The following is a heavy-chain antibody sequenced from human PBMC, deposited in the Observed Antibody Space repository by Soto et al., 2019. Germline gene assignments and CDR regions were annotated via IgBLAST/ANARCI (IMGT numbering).Heavy chain of an antibody. CDR2: IYWDDDK. J-gene: IGHJ4*02. Sequence: QITLKESGPSLVKPTQTLTLTCTFSGFSLSTSGVAGGWLRQPPGKALEWLALIYWDDDKRYSPSLKSRLIITKDTSKNQVVLTMTNMDPVDTATYYCEHSWGLTHFDYWGQGTLVIVS. D-gene: IGHD3-16*01. CDR1: GFSLSTSGVA. V-gene: IGHV2-5*02. CDR3: EHSWGLTHFDY.